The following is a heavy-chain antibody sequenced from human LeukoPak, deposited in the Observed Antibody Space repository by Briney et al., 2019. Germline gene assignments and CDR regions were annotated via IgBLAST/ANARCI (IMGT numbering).Heavy chain of an antibody. J-gene: IGHJ5*02. CDR3: VRVGGLNSYGPCDR. CDR2: IDEDGSQK. D-gene: IGHD3-16*01. Sequence: PGGSLRLSCAASGFTFTSYWMSWVRQVPGKGPEWVAHIDEDGSQKYYVDSVKGRFTISRDNTKNSLFLQMNNLRVDDSAAYYCVRVGGLNSYGPCDRWGQGDVVIVSS. CDR1: GFTFTSYW. V-gene: IGHV3-7*01.